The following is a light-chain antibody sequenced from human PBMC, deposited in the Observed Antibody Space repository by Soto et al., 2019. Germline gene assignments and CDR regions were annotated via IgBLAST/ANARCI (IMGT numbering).Light chain of an antibody. CDR2: KIS. Sequence: DIVVTQTPLSSPVTLGQPAAISCRSSQSLVHSDGNTYLSWLQQRPGQAPRLLLYKISNRVSGVPDRFRGSGAGKDFTLTIIRVEVEDVGVYYCLQATQFPWTFGQGTKVEIK. CDR3: LQATQFPWT. CDR1: QSLVHSDGNTY. J-gene: IGKJ1*01. V-gene: IGKV2-24*01.